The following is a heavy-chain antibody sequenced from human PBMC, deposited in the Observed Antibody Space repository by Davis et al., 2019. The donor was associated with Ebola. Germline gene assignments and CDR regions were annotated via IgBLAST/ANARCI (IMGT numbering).Heavy chain of an antibody. D-gene: IGHD6-19*01. J-gene: IGHJ4*02. CDR2: ISSSSNYI. Sequence: GESLKISCAASGFTFSSYTMDWVRQAPGTGLEWVSSISSSSNYINYADSLKGRFTTSRDNAKNSLYLQMNSLRAEDTAVYYCARDWQSDFWGQGTLVTVSS. CDR3: ARDWQSDF. CDR1: GFTFSSYT. V-gene: IGHV3-21*01.